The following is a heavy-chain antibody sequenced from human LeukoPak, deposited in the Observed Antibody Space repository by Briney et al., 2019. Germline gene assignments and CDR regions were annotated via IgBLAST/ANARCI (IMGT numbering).Heavy chain of an antibody. CDR3: ARAPYDYVWGSYHDAFDI. V-gene: IGHV1-2*02. J-gene: IGHJ3*02. Sequence: ASVKVSCKASGYTFTGYYMHWVRQAPGQGLEWMGWINPNSGGTNYAQKFQGRVTMTRDTSISTAYMELSRLRSDDTAVYYCARAPYDYVWGSYHDAFDIWGQGTMVTVSS. D-gene: IGHD3-16*02. CDR2: INPNSGGT. CDR1: GYTFTGYY.